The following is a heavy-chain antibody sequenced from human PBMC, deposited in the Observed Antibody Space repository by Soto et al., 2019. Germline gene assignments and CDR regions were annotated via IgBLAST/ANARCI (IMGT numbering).Heavy chain of an antibody. CDR1: GGSISSYY. CDR3: ASRAYYYDSSGYSQDDY. D-gene: IGHD3-22*01. J-gene: IGHJ4*02. V-gene: IGHV4-59*01. CDR2: IYYSGST. Sequence: PSETLSLTCTVSGGSISSYYWSWIRQPPGKGLEWIGYIYYSGSTNYNPSLKSRVTISVDTSKNQFSLKLSSVTAADTAVYYCASRAYYYDSSGYSQDDYWGQGTLVTVS.